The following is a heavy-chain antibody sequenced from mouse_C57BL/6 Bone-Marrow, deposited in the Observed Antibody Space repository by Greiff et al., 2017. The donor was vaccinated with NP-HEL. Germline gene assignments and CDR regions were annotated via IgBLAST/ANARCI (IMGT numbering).Heavy chain of an antibody. Sequence: QVQLQQSGAELVRPGASVTLSCKASGYTFTDYEMHWVKQTPVHGLEWIGAIDPETGGTAYNQKFKGKAIQTADKSSSTAYMELRSLTSEDSAVYYCTRHLYYGSSYGYFDVWGTGTTVTVSS. CDR3: TRHLYYGSSYGYFDV. CDR1: GYTFTDYE. J-gene: IGHJ1*03. D-gene: IGHD1-1*01. CDR2: IDPETGGT. V-gene: IGHV1-15*01.